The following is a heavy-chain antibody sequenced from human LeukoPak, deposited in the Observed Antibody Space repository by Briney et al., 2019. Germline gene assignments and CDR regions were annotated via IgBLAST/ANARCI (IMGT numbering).Heavy chain of an antibody. CDR2: ISSSGSTI. J-gene: IGHJ4*02. CDR1: GFSVSSKY. D-gene: IGHD2-2*01. Sequence: GGSLRLSCAASGFSVSSKYMNWVRQAPGKGLEWVSYISSSGSTIYYADSVKGRFTFSRDNAKNSLYLQMNSLRAEDTAVYYCARDSEYGYYFDYWGQGTLVTVSS. V-gene: IGHV3-48*03. CDR3: ARDSEYGYYFDY.